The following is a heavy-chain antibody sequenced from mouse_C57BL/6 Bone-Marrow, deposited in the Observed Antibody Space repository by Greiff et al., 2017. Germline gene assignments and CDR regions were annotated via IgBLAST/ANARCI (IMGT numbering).Heavy chain of an antibody. CDR1: GFTFSSYG. J-gene: IGHJ2*01. D-gene: IGHD1-1*01. Sequence: EVKLMESGGDLVKPGGSLKLSCAASGFTFSSYGMPWVRQTPDKRLEWVASISSGGSYTYYPDTVKGRFTISRDNAKNTLYLQMSSLKSEDTSMYYCARRGYGSSYDYWGQGTTLTVSS. CDR3: ARRGYGSSYDY. CDR2: ISSGGSYT. V-gene: IGHV5-6*02.